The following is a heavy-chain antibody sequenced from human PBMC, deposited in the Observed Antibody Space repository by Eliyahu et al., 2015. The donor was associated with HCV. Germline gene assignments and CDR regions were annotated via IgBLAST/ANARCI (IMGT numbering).Heavy chain of an antibody. CDR3: TRSVGYSSGWHTDY. CDR1: GGSISSSGYF. J-gene: IGHJ4*02. V-gene: IGHV4-39*01. D-gene: IGHD6-19*01. Sequence: QLQLQESGPGLVKPSETLSLTCTVSGGSISSSGYFWGWIRQPPGKGLEWIGTIDYSGTTYYKPSLKSRVTISVDTSKNQFSLNLSSVTAADTAVYYCTRSVGYSSGWHTDYWGQGTLVTVSS. CDR2: IDYSGTT.